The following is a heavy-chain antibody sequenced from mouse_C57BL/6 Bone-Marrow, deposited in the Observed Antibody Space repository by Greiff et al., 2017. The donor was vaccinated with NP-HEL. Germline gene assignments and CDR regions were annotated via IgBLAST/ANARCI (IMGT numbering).Heavy chain of an antibody. D-gene: IGHD2-1*01. CDR1: GFTFSSYA. Sequence: EVKVVESGEGLVKPGGSLKLSCAASGFTFSSYAMSWVRQTPEKRLEWVAYISSGGDYIYYADTLKGRFTISRDNARNTLYLQMSSLKSEDTAMYYCTREGYGTYYFDYWGQGTTLTVSS. CDR3: TREGYGTYYFDY. CDR2: ISSGGDYI. J-gene: IGHJ2*01. V-gene: IGHV5-9-1*02.